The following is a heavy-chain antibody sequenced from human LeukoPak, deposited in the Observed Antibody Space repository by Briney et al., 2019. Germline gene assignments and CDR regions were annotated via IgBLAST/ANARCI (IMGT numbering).Heavy chain of an antibody. CDR2: ISGSGGST. CDR3: AKIEAVAPLSL. D-gene: IGHD6-19*01. Sequence: GGSLRLSCAASGFTFSSYAMSWVRQSPGKGLEGVSAISGSGGSTYYADSVKGRFTISRDNSKNTLYLQMNSLRAEDTAVYYCAKIEAVAPLSLWGQGTLVTVSS. V-gene: IGHV3-23*01. J-gene: IGHJ4*02. CDR1: GFTFSSYA.